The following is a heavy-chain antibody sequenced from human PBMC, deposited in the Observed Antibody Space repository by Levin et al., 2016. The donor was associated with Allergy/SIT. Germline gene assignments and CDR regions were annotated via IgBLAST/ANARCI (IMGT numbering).Heavy chain of an antibody. J-gene: IGHJ4*02. CDR2: IIPILGIA. D-gene: IGHD5-12*01. Sequence: WVRQAPGQGLEWMGRIIPILGIANYAQKFQGRVTITADKSTSTAYMELSSLRSEDTAVYYCAREYSGYAFDYWGQGTLVTVSS. CDR3: AREYSGYAFDY. V-gene: IGHV1-69*04.